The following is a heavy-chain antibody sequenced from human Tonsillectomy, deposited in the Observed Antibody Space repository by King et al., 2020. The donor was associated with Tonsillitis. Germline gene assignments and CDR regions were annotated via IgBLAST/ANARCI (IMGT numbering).Heavy chain of an antibody. CDR3: ARVAVTDDSGYYFDA. CDR1: GGSFNSYG. J-gene: IGHJ4*02. V-gene: IGHV1-69*04. Sequence: QLVQSGADVKKPGSSVKVSCKASGGSFNSYGYTWVRQAPGQGLEWMGRINVMLGIANYAQKFQGRVTITAYKSANAAYMELSSLTSEDTAVYYCARVAVTDDSGYYFDAWSQGTLVTVSS. CDR2: INVMLGIA. D-gene: IGHD4-17*01.